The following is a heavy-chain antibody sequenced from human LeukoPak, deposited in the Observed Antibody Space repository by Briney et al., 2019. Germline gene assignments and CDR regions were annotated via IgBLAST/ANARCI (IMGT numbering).Heavy chain of an antibody. CDR1: GGSLSSGSYY. CDR3: ARDEEKGFVDY. CDR2: IYYSGST. D-gene: IGHD3-10*01. V-gene: IGHV4-61*01. J-gene: IGHJ4*02. Sequence: PSETLSLTCTVSGGSLSSGSYYWSWIRQPPGKGLEWIGYIYYSGSTNYNPSLKSRVTISVDTSKNQFSLKLSSVTAADTAVYYCARDEEKGFVDYWGQGTLVTVSS.